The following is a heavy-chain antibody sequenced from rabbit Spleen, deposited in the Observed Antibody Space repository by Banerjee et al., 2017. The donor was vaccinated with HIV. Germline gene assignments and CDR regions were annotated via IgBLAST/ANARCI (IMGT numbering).Heavy chain of an antibody. CDR1: GFSFSSSDY. CDR2: IAGSSSGFT. Sequence: QEQLEESGGDLVKPGASLTLTCTASGFSFSSSDYMCWVRQAPGKGLEWISCIAGSSSGFTYSASWAKGRFTISKTSSTTVTLQMASLTAADTATYFCAGDLGVIVYRFSLWGPGTLVTVS. J-gene: IGHJ4*01. CDR3: AGDLGVIVYRFSL. D-gene: IGHD6-1*01. V-gene: IGHV1S45*01.